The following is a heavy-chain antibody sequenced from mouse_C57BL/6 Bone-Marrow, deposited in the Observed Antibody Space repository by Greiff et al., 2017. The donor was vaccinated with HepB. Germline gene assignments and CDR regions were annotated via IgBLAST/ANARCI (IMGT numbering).Heavy chain of an antibody. CDR3: ARPDCYGSSHWYFEV. Sequence: QVQLQQPGAELVRPGSSVKLSCKASGYTFTSYWMHWVKQRPIQGLEWIGNIDPSDSETHYNQKFKDKATLTVDKSSSTAYMQLSSLTSEDSAVYYCARPDCYGSSHWYFEVWGTETTVTVSS. V-gene: IGHV1-52*01. D-gene: IGHD1-1*01. J-gene: IGHJ1*03. CDR1: GYTFTSYW. CDR2: IDPSDSET.